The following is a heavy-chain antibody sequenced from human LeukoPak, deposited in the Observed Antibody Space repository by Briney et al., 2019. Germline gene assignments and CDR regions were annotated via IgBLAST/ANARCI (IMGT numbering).Heavy chain of an antibody. J-gene: IGHJ6*03. CDR2: INPNSGDT. V-gene: IGHV1-2*02. CDR1: GYTFTGYY. D-gene: IGHD6-6*01. Sequence: GASAKVSCKASGYTFTGYYVHWVRQAPGQGLEWIGWINPNSGDTNYAQKFQGRVTMTRDTSISTAYMELSGLRSDDTAVYYCARGDLVRHYYYMDVWGKGTTVTVSS. CDR3: ARGDLVRHYYYMDV.